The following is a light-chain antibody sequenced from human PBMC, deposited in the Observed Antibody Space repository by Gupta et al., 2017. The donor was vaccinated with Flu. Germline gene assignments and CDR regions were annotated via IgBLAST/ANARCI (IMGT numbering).Light chain of an antibody. J-gene: IGLJ3*02. CDR2: RNN. CDR3: ASWDDALSVWV. Sequence: QSLLPQPPSTSGTPGKTVTTSCSVGRSNIGRNYICWYHQLPGTAPKLLIYRNNLRPSGVPDRFSGSKSDTSGSLSISGLRSEDEGDYYCASWDDALSVWVFGGGTTLTVL. CDR1: RSNIGRNY. V-gene: IGLV1-47*01.